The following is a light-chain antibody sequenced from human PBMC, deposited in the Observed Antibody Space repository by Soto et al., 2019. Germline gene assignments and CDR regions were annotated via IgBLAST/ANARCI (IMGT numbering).Light chain of an antibody. J-gene: IGKJ3*01. CDR3: QQDGSSAFT. CDR1: QSVSSSY. V-gene: IGKV3-20*01. Sequence: EIVLTQSPGTLSLSPGERATLSCRASQSVSSSYLDGYQQKPGQAPRLLIYGASSRATDIPDRFSGSGSGTDFTRTISILEPEDFAEYYFQQDGSSAFTFGPGTKVDIK. CDR2: GAS.